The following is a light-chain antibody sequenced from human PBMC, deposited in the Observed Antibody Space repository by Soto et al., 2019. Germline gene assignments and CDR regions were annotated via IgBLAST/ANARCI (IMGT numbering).Light chain of an antibody. CDR2: DAS. J-gene: IGKJ1*01. Sequence: DVQMTQSPSTLSASVGDRVTITCRASQSISDWLAWFQQKPGQAPRLLIYDASSLQSGVPSRFSGSGSGTEFTLTISSLQPDDFASYFCQQYSNYSATFGQGTKVEIK. CDR3: QQYSNYSAT. V-gene: IGKV1-5*01. CDR1: QSISDW.